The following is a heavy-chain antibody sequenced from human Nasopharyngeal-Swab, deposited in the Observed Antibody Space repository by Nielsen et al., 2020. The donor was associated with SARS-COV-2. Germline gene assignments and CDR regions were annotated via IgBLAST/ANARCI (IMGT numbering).Heavy chain of an antibody. V-gene: IGHV3-21*01. D-gene: IGHD1-26*01. J-gene: IGHJ6*02. CDR2: ITSRSGYI. Sequence: ESLKISCAASGYIFSSYTMNWVRQAPGKGLEWVSSITSRSGYIYYADSVRGRFTVSRDNAKNSLYLQMNSLRAEDTAVYYCAREGGDSGSRYALDIWGQGTPVTVSS. CDR1: GYIFSSYT. CDR3: AREGGDSGSRYALDI.